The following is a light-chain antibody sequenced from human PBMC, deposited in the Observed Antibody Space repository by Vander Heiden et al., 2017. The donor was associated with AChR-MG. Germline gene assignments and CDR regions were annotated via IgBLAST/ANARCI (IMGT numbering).Light chain of an antibody. CDR2: GAS. J-gene: IGKJ2*02. Sequence: EILMTQSPATLSVSPGERATLSCRASQSINNRLAWYQQKAGQAPRLLIYGASTRATGIPARFSGSGSGADFTLTISSLQAEDFAVYYCQQYNEWPPWTFGQGTKLEIK. CDR3: QQYNEWPPWT. V-gene: IGKV3-15*01. CDR1: QSINNR.